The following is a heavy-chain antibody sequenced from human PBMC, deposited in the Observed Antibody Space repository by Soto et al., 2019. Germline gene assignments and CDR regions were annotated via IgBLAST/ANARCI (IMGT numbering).Heavy chain of an antibody. V-gene: IGHV1-69*13. CDR2: IIPIFGTA. Sequence: ASVKVFCKASGGTFSSYAISWVRQAPGQGLEWMGGIIPIFGTANYAQKFQGRVTITADESTSTAYMELSSLRSEDTAVYYCARVVPYYYDSSGYGYFDYWGQGTLVTVSS. CDR3: ARVVPYYYDSSGYGYFDY. D-gene: IGHD3-22*01. J-gene: IGHJ4*02. CDR1: GGTFSSYA.